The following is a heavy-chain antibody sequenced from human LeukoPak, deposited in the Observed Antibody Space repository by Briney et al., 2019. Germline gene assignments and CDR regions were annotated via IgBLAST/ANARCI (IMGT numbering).Heavy chain of an antibody. J-gene: IGHJ4*02. Sequence: PGGSLRLSCAASGFTFSNAWMSWVRQAPGKGLEWVGRIKSKTDGGTTDYAAPVKGRFTISRDDSKNTLYLQMNSLKTEDTAVYYCPTIRGYSSSWPSDYWGQGILVTVSS. CDR1: GFTFSNAW. CDR3: PTIRGYSSSWPSDY. D-gene: IGHD6-13*01. V-gene: IGHV3-15*01. CDR2: IKSKTDGGTT.